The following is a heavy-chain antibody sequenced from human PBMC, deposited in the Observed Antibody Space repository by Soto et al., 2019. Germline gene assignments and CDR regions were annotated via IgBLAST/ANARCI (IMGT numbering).Heavy chain of an antibody. V-gene: IGHV1-69*06. CDR2: IIPIFGTA. CDR3: ASAYYDILTGYPNNWFDP. D-gene: IGHD3-9*01. Sequence: SVKVSCKASGGTFSSYAISWVRQAPGQGLEWMGGIIPIFGTANYAQKFQGRVTITADKSTSTAYMELSSLRSEDTAVYYCASAYYDILTGYPNNWFDPWGQGTLVTVSS. J-gene: IGHJ5*02. CDR1: GGTFSSYA.